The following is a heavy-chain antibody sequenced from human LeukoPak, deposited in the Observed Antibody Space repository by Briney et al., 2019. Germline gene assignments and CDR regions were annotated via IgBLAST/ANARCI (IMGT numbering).Heavy chain of an antibody. CDR2: INPDSATT. Sequence: ASLKVSCKASGYRFTDYYMHWVRQAPGQGLEWMGWINPDSATTNYAQKFQGRVTMTRDTSISTAYMELSSLRSDDTAVYYCARVSRDSRGYYYDYWGQGTLVTVSS. D-gene: IGHD3-22*01. CDR3: ARVSRDSRGYYYDY. V-gene: IGHV1-2*02. CDR1: GYRFTDYY. J-gene: IGHJ4*02.